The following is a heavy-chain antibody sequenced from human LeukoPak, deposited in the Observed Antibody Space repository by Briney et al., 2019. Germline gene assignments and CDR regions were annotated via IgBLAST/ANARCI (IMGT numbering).Heavy chain of an antibody. Sequence: GGSLRLSCVASGFSFSTYAMSWVRQAPGKGLEWVAAIGGSGDTTNYADSVRGRFTISRDNSKNTLYVQMNSLRVEDTAVYYCAKGGYCSSTSCHDAFDIWGQGTMVTVSS. CDR1: GFSFSTYA. J-gene: IGHJ3*02. CDR3: AKGGYCSSTSCHDAFDI. V-gene: IGHV3-23*01. D-gene: IGHD2-2*01. CDR2: IGGSGDTT.